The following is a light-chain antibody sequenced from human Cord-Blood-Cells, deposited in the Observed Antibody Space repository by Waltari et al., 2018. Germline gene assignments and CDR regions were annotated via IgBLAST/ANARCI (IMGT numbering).Light chain of an antibody. CDR1: SSDVGGYNY. CDR3: SSYTSSSTWV. J-gene: IGLJ3*02. CDR2: DVS. Sequence: QSALTQPASVSGSPGQSITISCTGTSSDVGGYNYVSWYQQHPGKAPKLMIYDVSNRPSGVSNRFAGSKSGNTASLTISGLQAEDEAEYYGSSYTSSSTWVFGGGTKLTVL. V-gene: IGLV2-14*01.